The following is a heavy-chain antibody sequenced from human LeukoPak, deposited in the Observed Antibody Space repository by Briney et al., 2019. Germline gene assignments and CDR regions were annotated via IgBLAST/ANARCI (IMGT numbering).Heavy chain of an antibody. CDR3: AKDWGREFASGSSYLDD. CDR2: ISGGPVST. CDR1: GFSFSGFG. J-gene: IGHJ4*02. Sequence: GGSLRLSCAASGFSFSGFGMSWVRQAPGKGLEWVSGISGGPVSTSYADSVKGRFTISRDNSENTLHLQMNSLRTEDTALYYCAKDWGREFASGSSYLDDWGLGTPVTVSS. V-gene: IGHV3-23*01. D-gene: IGHD3-10*01.